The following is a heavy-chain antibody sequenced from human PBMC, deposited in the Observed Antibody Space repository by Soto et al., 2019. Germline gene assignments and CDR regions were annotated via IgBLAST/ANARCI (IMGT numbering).Heavy chain of an antibody. Sequence: GGSLRLSCAASGFTFSSYGMHWVRQAPGKGLEWVAVIWYDGSNKYYADSVKGRFTISRDNSKNTLYLQMNSLRAEDTAVYYCASTFKCSSTSCHGVDAFDIWGQGTMVTVSS. J-gene: IGHJ3*02. CDR1: GFTFSSYG. V-gene: IGHV3-33*01. CDR3: ASTFKCSSTSCHGVDAFDI. CDR2: IWYDGSNK. D-gene: IGHD2-2*01.